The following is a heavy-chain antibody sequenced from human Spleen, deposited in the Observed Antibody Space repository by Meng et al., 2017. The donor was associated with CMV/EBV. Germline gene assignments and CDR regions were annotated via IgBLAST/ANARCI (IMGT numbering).Heavy chain of an antibody. CDR3: ARDSDQRLGHYYYGMDV. Sequence: SETLSLTCSVSGDSISNYFWSWIRQPPGKGLEWIGYIYFSGNTNYNPSLNSRVTISVDSSKNHLSLRLRSVTAEDTAVYYCARDSDQRLGHYYYGMDVWGQGTTVTVSS. D-gene: IGHD4-11*01. CDR1: GDSISNYF. J-gene: IGHJ6*02. CDR2: IYFSGNT. V-gene: IGHV4-59*01.